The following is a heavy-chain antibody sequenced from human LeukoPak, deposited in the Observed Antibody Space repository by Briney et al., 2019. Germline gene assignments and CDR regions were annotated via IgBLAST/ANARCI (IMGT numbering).Heavy chain of an antibody. J-gene: IGHJ4*02. CDR1: GFTSSTYS. V-gene: IGHV3-48*01. Sequence: PGGSLRLSCAASGFTSSTYSMNWVRQAPGKGLEWVSYISGSSSTIYYADSVKGRFTISRDNAKNSLYLQMNSLRAEDSAVYYCARAIAAAEDYWGQGTLVTVSS. D-gene: IGHD6-13*01. CDR3: ARAIAAAEDY. CDR2: ISGSSSTI.